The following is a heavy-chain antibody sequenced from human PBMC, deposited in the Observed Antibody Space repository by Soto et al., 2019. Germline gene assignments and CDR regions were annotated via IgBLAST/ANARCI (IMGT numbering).Heavy chain of an antibody. CDR1: GGTFSSYA. CDR2: IIPIFGTA. CDR3: ARGGRGVLRFFDLSLDAFDI. J-gene: IGHJ3*02. V-gene: IGHV1-69*01. Sequence: QVQLVQSGAEVKKPGSSVKVSCKASGGTFSSYAISWVRQAPGQGLEWMGGIIPIFGTANYAQKFQGRVTITADESTCTAYMELSSLRSEDTAVYYCARGGRGVLRFFDLSLDAFDIWGQGTMVTGSS. D-gene: IGHD3-9*01.